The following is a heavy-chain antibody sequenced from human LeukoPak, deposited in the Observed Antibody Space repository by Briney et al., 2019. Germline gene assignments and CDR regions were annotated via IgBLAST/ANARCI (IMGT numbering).Heavy chain of an antibody. D-gene: IGHD4-23*01. CDR1: GGSISSGGYY. J-gene: IGHJ6*03. CDR2: IYYSGST. Sequence: PSETLSLTCTVSGGSISSGGYYWSWIRQHPGKGLEWIGYIYYSGSTYYNPTLKSRVTISVDTSKNQFSLKLSSVTAADTAVYYCARGTTVEPPYYYYMDVWGKGTTVTVSS. V-gene: IGHV4-31*03. CDR3: ARGTTVEPPYYYYMDV.